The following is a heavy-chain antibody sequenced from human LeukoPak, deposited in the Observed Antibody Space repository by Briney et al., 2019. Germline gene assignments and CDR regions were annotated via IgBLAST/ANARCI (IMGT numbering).Heavy chain of an antibody. CDR1: GFTFSSYA. V-gene: IGHV3-23*01. CDR2: ISGSGGST. D-gene: IGHD1-7*01. Sequence: GGSLRLSCAASGFTFSSYAMSWVRQAPGKGLEWVSAISGSGGSTYYADSVKGRFTISRDNSKNTLYLQMNSLRAEDTCVYYCAKDLSTGTTVFDYYYGMDVWGQGTTVTVSS. J-gene: IGHJ6*02. CDR3: AKDLSTGTTVFDYYYGMDV.